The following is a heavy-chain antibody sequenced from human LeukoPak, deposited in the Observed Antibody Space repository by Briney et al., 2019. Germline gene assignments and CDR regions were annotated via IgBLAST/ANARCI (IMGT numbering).Heavy chain of an antibody. D-gene: IGHD3-9*01. Sequence: ASVKVSCKASSYSFTSYGFSWVRQAPGQGLEWMGWINPNSGGTNYAQKFQGRVTMTRDTSISTAYMELSRLRSDDTAVYYCARGVLRYFDWLPPYSYGADPFDYWGQGTLVTVSS. CDR2: INPNSGGT. V-gene: IGHV1-2*02. J-gene: IGHJ4*02. CDR3: ARGVLRYFDWLPPYSYGADPFDY. CDR1: SYSFTSYG.